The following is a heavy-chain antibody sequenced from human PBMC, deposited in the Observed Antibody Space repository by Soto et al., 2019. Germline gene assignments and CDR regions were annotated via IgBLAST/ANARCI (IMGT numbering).Heavy chain of an antibody. CDR1: GFTFSDYY. CDR3: VHGHQCAFLARGSLDL. V-gene: IGHV3-11*06. D-gene: IGHD3-10*01. J-gene: IGHJ2*01. CDR2: ISSSSSYT. Sequence: RGSLRLSCAASGFTFSDYYMSWIRQAPGKGLEWVSYISSSSSYTNYADSVKGRFTISRDNVKNTLYLQMSSLRAEDTAVYYCVHGHQCAFLARGSLDL.